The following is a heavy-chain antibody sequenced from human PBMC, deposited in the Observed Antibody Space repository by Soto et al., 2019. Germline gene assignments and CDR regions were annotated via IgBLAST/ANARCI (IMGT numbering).Heavy chain of an antibody. CDR1: GFTFSSYG. CDR2: ISYDGSNK. J-gene: IGHJ6*02. CDR3: AKDLYSSSSTVLYYYYYGMDV. V-gene: IGHV3-30*18. Sequence: LRLSCAASGFTFSSYGMHWVRQAPGKGLEWVAVISYDGSNKYYADSVRGRFTISRDNSKNTLYLQMNSLRAEDTAVYYCAKDLYSSSSTVLYYYYYGMDVWGQGTTVTVS. D-gene: IGHD6-6*01.